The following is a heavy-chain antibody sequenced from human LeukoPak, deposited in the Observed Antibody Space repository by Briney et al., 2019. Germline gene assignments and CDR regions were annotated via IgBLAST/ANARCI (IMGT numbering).Heavy chain of an antibody. CDR2: ISSSSSYI. V-gene: IGHV3-21*01. CDR1: GLTFSSYS. CDR3: ARDRAQFIAVAGTVDY. D-gene: IGHD6-19*01. Sequence: GGSLRLSCAASGLTFSSYSMNWVRQAPGKGLEWVSSISSSSSYIYYADSVKGRFTISRDNAKNSLYLQMNSLRAEDTAVYYCARDRAQFIAVAGTVDYWGQGTLVTVSS. J-gene: IGHJ4*02.